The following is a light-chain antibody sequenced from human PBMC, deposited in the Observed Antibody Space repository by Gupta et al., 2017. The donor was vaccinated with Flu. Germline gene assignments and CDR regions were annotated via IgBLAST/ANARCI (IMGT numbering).Light chain of an antibody. Sequence: VGDRVTITCRASQSISSWLAWYQLKPGKAPKLLICKASSLESGVPSRFSGSGSGTEFTLTISSLQPDDFATYYCQQYDQGWTFGQGTKVEIK. CDR1: QSISSW. CDR3: QQYDQGWT. J-gene: IGKJ1*01. V-gene: IGKV1-5*03. CDR2: KAS.